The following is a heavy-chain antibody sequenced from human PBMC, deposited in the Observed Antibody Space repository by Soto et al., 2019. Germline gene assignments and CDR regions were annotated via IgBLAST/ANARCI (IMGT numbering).Heavy chain of an antibody. Sequence: EVQLVESGGGLVQPGRSLRLSCAASGFTFDDYAMHWVRQAPGKGLEWVSGISWNSGSIGYADSVKGRFTISRDNAKNSLYLQMNSLRAEDTALYYCAKGWALVPAAPFDPWGQGTLVTVSS. CDR1: GFTFDDYA. CDR2: ISWNSGSI. CDR3: AKGWALVPAAPFDP. J-gene: IGHJ5*02. V-gene: IGHV3-9*01. D-gene: IGHD2-2*01.